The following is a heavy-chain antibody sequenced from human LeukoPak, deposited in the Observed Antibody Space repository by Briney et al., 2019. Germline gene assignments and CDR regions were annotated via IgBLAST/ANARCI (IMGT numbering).Heavy chain of an antibody. J-gene: IGHJ6*03. Sequence: PSETLSLTCTVSGGSISSYYWSWIRQPPGKGLEWIGYIYYSGSTNYNPSLKSRVTISVDTSKNQFSLKLSSVTAADTAVYYCASFDYSYYYYYYMDVWGKGTTVTVSS. CDR3: ASFDYSYYYYYYMDV. D-gene: IGHD2-21*01. CDR1: GGSISSYY. CDR2: IYYSGST. V-gene: IGHV4-59*12.